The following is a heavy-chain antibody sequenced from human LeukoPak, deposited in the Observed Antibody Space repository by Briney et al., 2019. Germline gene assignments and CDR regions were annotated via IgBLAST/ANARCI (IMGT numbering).Heavy chain of an antibody. D-gene: IGHD3-10*01. CDR3: ARTVRGSEDFDY. V-gene: IGHV1-18*01. Sequence: VASVKVSCKASGYTFTSYGISWVRQAPGQGLEWMGWISAYNGNANYAQKLQGRVTMTTDTSTSTAYMELRSLRSDDTAVYYCARTVRGSEDFDYWGQGALVTVSS. CDR1: GYTFTSYG. J-gene: IGHJ4*02. CDR2: ISAYNGNA.